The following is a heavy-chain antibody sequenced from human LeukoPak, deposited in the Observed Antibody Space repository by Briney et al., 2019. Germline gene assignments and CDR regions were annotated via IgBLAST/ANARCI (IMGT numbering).Heavy chain of an antibody. CDR3: AKDHNVYSSSSLDY. CDR2: IWYDGRSK. D-gene: IGHD6-6*01. CDR1: GITFSSYG. J-gene: IGHJ4*02. V-gene: IGHV3-33*06. Sequence: GRSLRLSCAVSGITFSSYGMHWVRQAPGKGLEWVAVIWYDGRSKYHADSVKGRFTISRDNSKNTLYLQMNSLRAEDTAVYNCAKDHNVYSSSSLDYWDQGTLVTVSS.